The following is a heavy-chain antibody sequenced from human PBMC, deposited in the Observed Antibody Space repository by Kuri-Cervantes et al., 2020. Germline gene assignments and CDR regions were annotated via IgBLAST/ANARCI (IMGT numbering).Heavy chain of an antibody. CDR3: AREKFAAGSYFDY. V-gene: IGHV4-30-4*01. D-gene: IGHD6-13*01. J-gene: IGHJ4*02. Sequence: SETLSLTCTVSGGSISSGGYYWSWIRQPPGKGLEWIGYIYYSGSTYYNPSLKSRVTISVDTSKNQFSLKLSSVTAADTAVYYCAREKFAAGSYFDYWGQGTLVTVSS. CDR2: IYYSGST. CDR1: GGSISSGGYY.